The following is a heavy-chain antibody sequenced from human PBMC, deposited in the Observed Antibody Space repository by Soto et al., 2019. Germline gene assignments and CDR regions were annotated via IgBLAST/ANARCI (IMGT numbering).Heavy chain of an antibody. V-gene: IGHV1-69*10. CDR3: ASPATYCSSTSCYTGFDY. CDR1: GGTFSSYA. CDR2: IIPILGIA. J-gene: IGHJ4*02. Sequence: ASVKVSCKASGGTFSSYAISWVRQAPGQGLEWMGGIIPILGIANYAQKFQGRVTITADKSTSTAYMELSSLRSEDTAVFYGASPATYCSSTSCYTGFDYWGQGTLVTVSS. D-gene: IGHD2-2*02.